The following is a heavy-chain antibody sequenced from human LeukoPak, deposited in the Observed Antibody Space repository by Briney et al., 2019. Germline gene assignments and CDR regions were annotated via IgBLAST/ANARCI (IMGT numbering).Heavy chain of an antibody. D-gene: IGHD2/OR15-2a*01. Sequence: GGSLRLSCSASGFTFSSFAMHWVRRAPGKGLEYVAAISRNGGSTYYADSVKGRFTISRDNSKNTLYLQMSSLRAEDTAVYLCVKDLRSDFMGVLSRYLSYWGQGTLVTVSS. CDR1: GFTFSSFA. V-gene: IGHV3-64D*09. CDR2: ISRNGGST. CDR3: VKDLRSDFMGVLSRYLSY. J-gene: IGHJ4*02.